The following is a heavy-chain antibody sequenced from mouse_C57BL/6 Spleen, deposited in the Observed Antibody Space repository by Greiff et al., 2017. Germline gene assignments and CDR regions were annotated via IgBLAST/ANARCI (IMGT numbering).Heavy chain of an antibody. CDR1: GYTFTDYE. V-gene: IGHV1-15*01. D-gene: IGHD1-1*02. CDR3: TNLWSPLDY. Sequence: QVQLKESGAELVRPGASVTLSCKASGYTFTDYEMHWVKQTPVHGLEWIGAIDPETGGTAYNQKFKGKAILTADKSSSTAYMELRSLTSEDSAVYYCTNLWSPLDYWGQGTTLTVSS. CDR2: IDPETGGT. J-gene: IGHJ2*01.